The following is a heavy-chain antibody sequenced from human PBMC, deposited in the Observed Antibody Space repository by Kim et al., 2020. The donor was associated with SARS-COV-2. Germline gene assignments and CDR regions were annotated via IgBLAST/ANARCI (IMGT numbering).Heavy chain of an antibody. J-gene: IGHJ6*02. CDR3: ARDIAAYSSGWIYYYYGMDV. CDR1: GFTFSSYG. V-gene: IGHV3-30*04. Sequence: GGSLRLSCAASGFTFSSYGMHWVRQAPGKGLEWVAVISYDGSNKNYVDSVKGRFTISRDNSKNTLYLQMNSLRAEDTAVYYCARDIAAYSSGWIYYYYGMDVWGQGTTRTVPS. CDR2: ISYDGSNK. D-gene: IGHD6-19*01.